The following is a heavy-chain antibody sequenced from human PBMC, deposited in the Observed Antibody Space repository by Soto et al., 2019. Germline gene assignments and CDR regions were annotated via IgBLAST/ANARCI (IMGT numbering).Heavy chain of an antibody. CDR3: ARIGAKRWPAYFEN. CDR2: ISYTGNT. CDR1: GGSISSYY. D-gene: IGHD6-19*01. V-gene: IGHV4-59*01. Sequence: PSETLSLTCTVSGGSISSYYWSWIRQPPGKGLEWIGYISYTGNTNYNPSLKSRVTISADTSKNQFSLRLSSVTAADTAVYYCARIGAKRWPAYFENWGQGTLVTVSS. J-gene: IGHJ4*02.